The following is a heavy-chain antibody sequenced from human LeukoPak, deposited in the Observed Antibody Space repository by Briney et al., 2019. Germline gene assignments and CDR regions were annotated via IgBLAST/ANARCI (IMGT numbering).Heavy chain of an antibody. CDR1: GGSISSGHFY. D-gene: IGHD5-18*01. V-gene: IGHV4-61*02. CDR3: ARKVLGVYSYDYANSRAFDY. CDR2: IYTSGSP. J-gene: IGHJ4*02. Sequence: SETLSLTCTVSGGSISSGHFYWSWIRQPAGEGLEWIGRIYTSGSPNYNPSLKSRVTISVDTSKNQFSLRLSSVTAADTALYYCARKVLGVYSYDYANSRAFDYWGQGTLVTVSS.